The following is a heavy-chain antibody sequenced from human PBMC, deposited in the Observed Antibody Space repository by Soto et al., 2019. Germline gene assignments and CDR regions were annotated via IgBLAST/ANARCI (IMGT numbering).Heavy chain of an antibody. V-gene: IGHV3-66*01. CDR2: IYSGGST. Sequence: VGSLRVSSAAAGFNVISNYMSWVRQDPGKGLEWVSVIYSGGSTYYADSVKGRFTISRDNSKNTLYLQMNSLRAEDTAVYYCAREIPTGIFDYWGQGTLVTVSS. CDR1: GFNVISNY. CDR3: AREIPTGIFDY. J-gene: IGHJ4*02. D-gene: IGHD3-10*01.